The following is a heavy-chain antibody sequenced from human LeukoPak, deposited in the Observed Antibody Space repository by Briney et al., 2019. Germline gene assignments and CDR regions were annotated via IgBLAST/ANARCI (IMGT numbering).Heavy chain of an antibody. CDR1: GFSYSNYG. CDR2: IWNEGSKK. V-gene: IGHV3-33*01. D-gene: IGHD3-10*01. Sequence: GGSLRLSCAESGFSYSNYGIHWVRQAPGKGLEWVAIIWNEGSKKYYGDSVKGRFTISRDNSKDTAYLQTNSLRGDDTARYYCARGGSSTIDFGSETHSERASDIWGQGKVFTVSS. J-gene: IGHJ3*02. CDR3: ARGGSSTIDFGSETHSERASDI.